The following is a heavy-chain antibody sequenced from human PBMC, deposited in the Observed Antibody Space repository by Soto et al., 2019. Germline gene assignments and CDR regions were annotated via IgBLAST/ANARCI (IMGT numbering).Heavy chain of an antibody. Sequence: QVQLVQSGAEMKKPGASVKLSCKTSGINYNTYAIHWVRQAPGQGLEWMGWINAGNGDTRYSQNFQGRVTLTRDTSASTVYMGLDSLKSEDTGVYYCARAISGYVTWGQGTPVTVSS. D-gene: IGHD6-25*01. V-gene: IGHV1-3*01. CDR3: ARAISGYVT. CDR1: GINYNTYA. J-gene: IGHJ4*02. CDR2: INAGNGDT.